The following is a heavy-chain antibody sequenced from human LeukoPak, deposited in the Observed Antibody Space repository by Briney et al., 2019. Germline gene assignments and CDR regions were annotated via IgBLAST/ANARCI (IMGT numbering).Heavy chain of an antibody. V-gene: IGHV4-34*01. Sequence: PSETLSLTCAVYGGSFSGYYWSWIRQPPGKGLEWIGEINHSGNTNYNPSLKSRVTISVDTSKNQFSLKLSSVTAADTAVYYCARERAEYGGYDAFDIWGQGTMVTVSS. D-gene: IGHD4-23*01. CDR3: ARERAEYGGYDAFDI. CDR1: GGSFSGYY. J-gene: IGHJ3*02. CDR2: INHSGNT.